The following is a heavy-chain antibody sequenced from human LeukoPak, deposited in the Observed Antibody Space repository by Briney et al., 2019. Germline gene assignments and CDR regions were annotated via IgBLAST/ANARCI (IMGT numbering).Heavy chain of an antibody. D-gene: IGHD3-3*01. CDR3: ARGRGYDFSSGYSGHYFDY. J-gene: IGHJ4*02. V-gene: IGHV4-34*01. Sequence: SETLSLTCAVYGGSFSGYYLSWIRQPPGKGLEWIGEINHSGSTNYNPSLKSRVTISVDTSKNQFSLKLSSVTAADTAVYYCARGRGYDFSSGYSGHYFDYWGQGTLVTVSS. CDR2: INHSGST. CDR1: GGSFSGYY.